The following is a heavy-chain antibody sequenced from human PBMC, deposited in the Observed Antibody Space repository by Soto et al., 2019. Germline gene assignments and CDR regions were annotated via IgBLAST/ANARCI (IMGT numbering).Heavy chain of an antibody. D-gene: IGHD2-2*01. V-gene: IGHV1-69*02. Sequence: QVQLVQSGAEVKKPGSSVKVSCKASGGTFSSYTISWVRQAPGQGLEWMGRIIPILGIANYAQKFQGRVTITADKSTSTAYMELSSLGSEDTAVYYCARVDCSSTSCYAPGPQGIDVWGQGTTVTVSS. CDR2: IIPILGIA. J-gene: IGHJ6*02. CDR3: ARVDCSSTSCYAPGPQGIDV. CDR1: GGTFSSYT.